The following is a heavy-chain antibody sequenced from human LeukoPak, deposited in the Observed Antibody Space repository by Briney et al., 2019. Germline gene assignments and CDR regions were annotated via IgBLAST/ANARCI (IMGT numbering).Heavy chain of an antibody. D-gene: IGHD6-19*01. CDR3: AKDPEQWLVQYYFDY. V-gene: IGHV3-30*18. J-gene: IGHJ4*02. CDR1: GFTFSSYG. CDR2: ISYDGSNK. Sequence: PGGSLRLSCAASGFTFSSYGMHWVRQAPGKGLEWVAVISYDGSNKYYADSVKGRFTISRDNSKNTLYLQMNSLRAEDTAVYYCAKDPEQWLVQYYFDYWGQGTLVTVSS.